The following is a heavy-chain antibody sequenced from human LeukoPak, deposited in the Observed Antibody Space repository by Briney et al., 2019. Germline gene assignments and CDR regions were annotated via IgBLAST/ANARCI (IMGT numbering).Heavy chain of an antibody. CDR1: GFTFSSYG. V-gene: IGHV3-23*01. CDR3: AKAAGYDSRDDAFDI. Sequence: GGSLRLSCAASGFTFSSYGMSWVRQAPGKGLEWVSAISGSAVSTYYADSVKGRFTISRDNSKNTLYLQMNRLRAEDTALYYCAKAAGYDSRDDAFDIWGQGTMVTVSS. J-gene: IGHJ3*02. D-gene: IGHD3-22*01. CDR2: ISGSAVST.